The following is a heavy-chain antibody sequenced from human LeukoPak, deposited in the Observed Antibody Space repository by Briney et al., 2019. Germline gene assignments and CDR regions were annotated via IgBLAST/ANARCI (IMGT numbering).Heavy chain of an antibody. V-gene: IGHV4-34*01. CDR2: INHSGST. CDR3: ARGRDTCSSSWYY. J-gene: IGHJ4*02. CDR1: GGSFSGYY. D-gene: IGHD6-13*01. Sequence: SETLSLTCAVYGGSFSGYYWSWIRQPPGKGLEWIGEINHSGSTNYNPSLKSRVTISIDTSKNQFSLKLSSVTAADTAVYYCARGRDTCSSSWYYWGQGTLVTVSS.